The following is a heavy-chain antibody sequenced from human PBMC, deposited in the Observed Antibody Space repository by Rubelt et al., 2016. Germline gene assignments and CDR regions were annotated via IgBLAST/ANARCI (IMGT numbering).Heavy chain of an antibody. Sequence: EVQLVESGGGLVQPGGSLRLSCAASGFAFSSYWMSWVRQAPGKGLEWVANIKQDGSERYCVDSVKGRLTISRDNAKNSLFLQMNSLRAEDTAVYYCARGSFWGRTYYFGNWGQGTLVTVSS. CDR2: IKQDGSER. CDR3: ARGSFWGRTYYFGN. J-gene: IGHJ4*02. V-gene: IGHV3-7*01. D-gene: IGHD3-16*01. CDR1: GFAFSSYW.